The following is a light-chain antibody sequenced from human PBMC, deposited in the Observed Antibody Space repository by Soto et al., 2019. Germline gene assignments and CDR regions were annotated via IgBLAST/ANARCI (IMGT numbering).Light chain of an antibody. CDR3: QQYHSYSYT. CDR1: QRISNW. V-gene: IGKV1-5*01. CDR2: DAS. Sequence: DIQMTQSPSTLSASIGDRVTITCRASQRISNWLAWYQQKPGKAPKLLIYDASNLESGVSSTFSGSGSGTEFTLTISSLQPDDFATYYCQQYHSYSYTFGQGTKLESK. J-gene: IGKJ2*01.